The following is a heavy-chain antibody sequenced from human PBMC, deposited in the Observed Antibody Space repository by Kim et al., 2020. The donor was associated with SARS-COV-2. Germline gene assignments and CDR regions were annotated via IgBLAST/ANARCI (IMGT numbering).Heavy chain of an antibody. Sequence: YYADCVKGRFTISRDNSKNTLYLQMNSLRAEDTAVYYCARANWGTLDYFDYWGQGTLVTVSS. CDR3: ARANWGTLDYFDY. V-gene: IGHV3-33*01. D-gene: IGHD7-27*01. J-gene: IGHJ4*02.